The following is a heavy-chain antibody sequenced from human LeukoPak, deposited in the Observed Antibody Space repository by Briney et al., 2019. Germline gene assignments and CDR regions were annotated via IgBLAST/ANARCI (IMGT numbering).Heavy chain of an antibody. J-gene: IGHJ4*02. V-gene: IGHV3-53*01. CDR1: GLTVSTNY. Sequence: PGGSLRLSCAASGLTVSTNYMGWVRQAPGKGLEWVSVMFSVGITYYADPVKGRFTISRDNSKNTLFLQMNSLRAEDTAVYYCARPLHIVGTTSYSDYWGQGTLVTVSS. CDR3: ARPLHIVGTTSYSDY. D-gene: IGHD1-26*01. CDR2: MFSVGIT.